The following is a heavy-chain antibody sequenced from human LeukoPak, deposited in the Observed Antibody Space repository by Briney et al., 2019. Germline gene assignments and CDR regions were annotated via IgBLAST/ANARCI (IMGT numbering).Heavy chain of an antibody. D-gene: IGHD3-3*01. V-gene: IGHV3-23*01. Sequence: GGSPRLSCAASGFTFSNYATSWVRQAPGKGLEWVSAISGSGGSTYYADSVKGRFTISRDNSKNTLYLQMNSLRAEDTAVYYCATLYDFWSGYWDYWGQGTLVTVSS. CDR3: ATLYDFWSGYWDY. CDR1: GFTFSNYA. CDR2: ISGSGGST. J-gene: IGHJ4*02.